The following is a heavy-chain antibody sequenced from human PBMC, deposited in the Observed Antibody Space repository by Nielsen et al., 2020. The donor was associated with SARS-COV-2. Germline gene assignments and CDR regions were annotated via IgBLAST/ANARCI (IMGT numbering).Heavy chain of an antibody. CDR3: ARDGEIMITFGGLMDV. J-gene: IGHJ6*03. Sequence: ETLSLTCAASGFTFSSYSMNWVRQAPGKGLEWVSSISSSSSYIYYADSVKGRFTISRDNAKNSLYLQMNSLRAEDTAVYYCARDGEIMITFGGLMDVWGKGTTVTVSS. CDR2: ISSSSSYI. D-gene: IGHD3-16*01. V-gene: IGHV3-21*01. CDR1: GFTFSSYS.